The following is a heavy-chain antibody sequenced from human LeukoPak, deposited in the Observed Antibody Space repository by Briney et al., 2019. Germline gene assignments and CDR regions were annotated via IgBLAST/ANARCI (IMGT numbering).Heavy chain of an antibody. CDR1: GGTFSSYA. Sequence: GASAKVSCKASGGTFSSYAISWVRQAPGQGLEWMGGIIPIFGTANYAQKFQGRVTITADESTGTAYMELSSLRSEDTAVYYCARALYSSGWYLVWFDPWGQGTLVTVSS. CDR3: ARALYSSGWYLVWFDP. CDR2: IIPIFGTA. V-gene: IGHV1-69*13. J-gene: IGHJ5*02. D-gene: IGHD6-19*01.